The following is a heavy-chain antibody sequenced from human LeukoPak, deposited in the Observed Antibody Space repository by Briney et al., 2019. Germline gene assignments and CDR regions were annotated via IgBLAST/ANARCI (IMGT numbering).Heavy chain of an antibody. Sequence: SETLSLTCAVYGGSFSGYCWSWIRQPPGKGLEWIGEINHSGSTNYNPSLKSRVTISVDTSKNQFSLKLSSVTAADTAVYYCARGTSYSSATGWFDPWGQGTLVTVSS. V-gene: IGHV4-34*01. CDR2: INHSGST. J-gene: IGHJ5*02. CDR1: GGSFSGYC. D-gene: IGHD6-25*01. CDR3: ARGTSYSSATGWFDP.